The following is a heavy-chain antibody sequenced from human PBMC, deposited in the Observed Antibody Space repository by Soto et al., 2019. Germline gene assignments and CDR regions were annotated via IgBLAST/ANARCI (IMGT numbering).Heavy chain of an antibody. J-gene: IGHJ4*02. Sequence: QITLKESGPTLVKPTQTLTLTCTFSGFSLSTSGVGVGWIRQPPGKALEWLALIYWNDDKRYSPSLKSRLTITKDTSTNQVVLTMTNMDPVDTATYYCAHSPNRDGYEGNYYFDYWGQGTLVTVSS. CDR1: GFSLSTSGVG. CDR2: IYWNDDK. CDR3: AHSPNRDGYEGNYYFDY. V-gene: IGHV2-5*01. D-gene: IGHD5-12*01.